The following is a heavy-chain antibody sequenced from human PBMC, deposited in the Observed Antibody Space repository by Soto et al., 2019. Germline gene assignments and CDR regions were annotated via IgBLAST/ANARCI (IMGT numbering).Heavy chain of an antibody. CDR1: GYTFTSYY. V-gene: IGHV1-46*01. Sequence: GASVKVSCKASGYTFTSYYMHWERQAPGQGLEWMGRINPSGGSTDYAEKFQGRVTMTRDASTSTVYMELSSLRAEDTAVYYCTKGYCSRTSCYFDYYATDVWGQGTAVTVSS. J-gene: IGHJ6*02. CDR2: INPSGGST. CDR3: TKGYCSRTSCYFDYYATDV. D-gene: IGHD2-2*01.